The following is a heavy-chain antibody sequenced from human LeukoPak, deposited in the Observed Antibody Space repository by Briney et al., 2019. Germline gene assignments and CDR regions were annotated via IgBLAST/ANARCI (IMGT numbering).Heavy chain of an antibody. CDR2: ISSSGSTI. CDR3: ARAEMATDAFDI. J-gene: IGHJ3*02. V-gene: IGHV3-48*03. Sequence: PGGSLRLSCAASGFTFSSYEMNWVRQAPGKGLEWVSYISSSGSTIYYADSVKGRVTISRDNAKNSLYLQMNSLRAEDTAVYYCARAEMATDAFDIWGQGTMVTVSS. CDR1: GFTFSSYE. D-gene: IGHD5-24*01.